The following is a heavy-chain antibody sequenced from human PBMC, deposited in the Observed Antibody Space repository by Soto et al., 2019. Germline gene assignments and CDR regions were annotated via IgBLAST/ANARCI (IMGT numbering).Heavy chain of an antibody. CDR1: GFTFSSYA. J-gene: IGHJ6*02. V-gene: IGHV3-23*01. Sequence: GGSLRRSCAASGFTFSSYAMSWVRQAPWKGLEWVSAISGSDNSTYYADSVKGRFTISRDNSKNTLYLQMSSLRADETAVYYCAHMGVWGQGTKVTVSS. CDR3: AHMGV. CDR2: ISGSDNST.